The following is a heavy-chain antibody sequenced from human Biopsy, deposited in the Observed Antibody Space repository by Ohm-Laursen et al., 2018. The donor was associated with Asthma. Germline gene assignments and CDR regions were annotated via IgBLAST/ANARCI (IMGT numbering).Heavy chain of an antibody. D-gene: IGHD3-9*01. J-gene: IGHJ3*01. CDR1: GYNFMSFA. CDR2: VNTGNGDT. Sequence: GASVKVSCKASGYNFMSFAIHWVRQAPGQRLEWMGWVNTGNGDTKYSQKFQGRVTITRDTSASTAYMELRSLRSEDTATYYCARTYYDFLTGQVKDVFGVWGQGKMVTVSS. V-gene: IGHV1-3*04. CDR3: ARTYYDFLTGQVKDVFGV.